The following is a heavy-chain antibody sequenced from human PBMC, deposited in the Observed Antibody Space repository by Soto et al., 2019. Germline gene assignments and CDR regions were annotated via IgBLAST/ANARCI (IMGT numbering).Heavy chain of an antibody. CDR3: ARQYGDYVRGAFDI. CDR1: GGSISSSNYY. J-gene: IGHJ3*02. D-gene: IGHD4-17*01. V-gene: IGHV4-39*07. CDR2: IYYSGST. Sequence: PSETLSLTCTVSGGSISSSNYYWGWIRQPPGKGLEWIGSIYYSGSTNYNPSLKSRVTISVDTSKNQFSLKLSSVTAADTVVYYCARQYGDYVRGAFDIWGQGTMVTVSS.